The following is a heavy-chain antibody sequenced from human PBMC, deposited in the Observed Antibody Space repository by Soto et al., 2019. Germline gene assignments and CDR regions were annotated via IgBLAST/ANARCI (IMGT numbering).Heavy chain of an antibody. D-gene: IGHD2-2*01. CDR3: ARHAILWVPAAIGP. CDR2: IFYSGTT. Sequence: SETLSLTCTVSGGSISTSSYYWGWIRQPPGKGLEWIGSIFYSGTTYHNPSLKSRVTISVDTSKNQFSLKLSSVTVADTAIYYCARHAILWVPAAIGPWGQGALVTVSS. J-gene: IGHJ5*02. CDR1: GGSISTSSYY. V-gene: IGHV4-39*01.